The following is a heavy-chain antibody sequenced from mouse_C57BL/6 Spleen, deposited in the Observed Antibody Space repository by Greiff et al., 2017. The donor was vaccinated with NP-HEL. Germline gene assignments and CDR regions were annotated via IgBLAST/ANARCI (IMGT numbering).Heavy chain of an antibody. CDR3: ARGLRRDAEDY. D-gene: IGHD2-4*01. V-gene: IGHV1-50*01. Sequence: QVQLQQPGAELVKPGASVKLSCKASGYTFTSYWMQWVKQRPGQGLEWIGEIDPSDSYTNYNQNFKGKATLTVDTSSSTAYMQLSSLTSEDSAVYYCARGLRRDAEDYWGQGTSVTVSS. CDR2: IDPSDSYT. CDR1: GYTFTSYW. J-gene: IGHJ4*01.